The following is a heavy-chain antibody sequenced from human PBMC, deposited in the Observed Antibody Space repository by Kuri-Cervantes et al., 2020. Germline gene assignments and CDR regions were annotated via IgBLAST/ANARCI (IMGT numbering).Heavy chain of an antibody. Sequence: SVKVSCKASGYTFTSYGISRVRQAPGQGLEWMGWISAYNGNTNYAQKLQGRVTMTTDTSTSTAYMELRSLRSDDTAVYYCAREIAAAGIRWFDPWGQGTLVTVSS. CDR3: AREIAAAGIRWFDP. CDR2: ISAYNGNT. J-gene: IGHJ5*02. D-gene: IGHD6-13*01. V-gene: IGHV1-18*01. CDR1: GYTFTSYG.